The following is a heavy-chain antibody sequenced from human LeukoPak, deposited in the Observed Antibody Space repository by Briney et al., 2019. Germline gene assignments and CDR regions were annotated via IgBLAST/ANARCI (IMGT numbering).Heavy chain of an antibody. CDR3: AREGSATARPFVSNDC. D-gene: IGHD6-6*01. V-gene: IGHV4-4*07. Sequence: SETLSLTCTVSGGSIGNFYWSWIRQPAGKGLEWVGRIHTSGNTDYNPSLKSRVTISLDTSKKQFSLRLNSMTAADTAVYYCAREGSATARPFVSNDCWGQGTLVTVSS. CDR1: GGSIGNFY. J-gene: IGHJ4*02. CDR2: IHTSGNT.